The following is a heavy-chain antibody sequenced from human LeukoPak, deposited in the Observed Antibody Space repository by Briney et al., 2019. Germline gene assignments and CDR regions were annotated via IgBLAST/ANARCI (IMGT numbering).Heavy chain of an antibody. J-gene: IGHJ4*02. Sequence: SVKVSCKPSGGTFNYAISWVRQAPGQGPEWMGGILPVLGTPHYAQKFQGRLTVTTDEVAAPAYMELSSLRSEDTAVYYCARGYSGNFFGFDLWGQGTLVTVSS. D-gene: IGHD1-26*01. CDR2: ILPVLGTP. V-gene: IGHV1-69*05. CDR1: GGTFNYA. CDR3: ARGYSGNFFGFDL.